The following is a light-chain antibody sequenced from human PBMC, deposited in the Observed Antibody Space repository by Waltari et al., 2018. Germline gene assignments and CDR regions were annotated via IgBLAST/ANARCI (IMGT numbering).Light chain of an antibody. Sequence: SSELTQDPAVSVALGQTVRITCQGDSRRSYYASWYQQKPGQAPLLVIYGKNPRPSGIPDRFSGSSSGNTASLTLTGAQAEYEADYYCTSRDSSGNHRVFGGGTKLTVL. J-gene: IGLJ2*01. CDR2: GKN. CDR1: SRRSYY. V-gene: IGLV3-19*01. CDR3: TSRDSSGNHRV.